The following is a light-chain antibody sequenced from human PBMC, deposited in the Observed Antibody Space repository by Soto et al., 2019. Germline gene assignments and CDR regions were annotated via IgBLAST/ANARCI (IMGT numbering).Light chain of an antibody. CDR2: AAS. Sequence: VGDRGTLTFRASQGISSYLAWYQQKPGKAPKLLIYAASTLQSGVPSRFSGSGSGTEFTLTISSLQPEDFATYYCQQLNSYPITFGQGTRLEIK. V-gene: IGKV1-9*01. J-gene: IGKJ5*01. CDR3: QQLNSYPIT. CDR1: QGISSY.